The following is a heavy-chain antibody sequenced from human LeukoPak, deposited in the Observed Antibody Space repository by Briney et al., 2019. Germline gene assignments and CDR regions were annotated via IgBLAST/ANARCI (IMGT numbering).Heavy chain of an antibody. CDR1: GFIFSSYS. J-gene: IGHJ6*02. CDR2: ITGSGGNT. CDR3: AIAASSSWPSYYYGMDV. D-gene: IGHD6-13*01. V-gene: IGHV3-23*01. Sequence: GGSLRLSCAASGFIFSSYSMSWVRQAPGKGLEWVSVITGSGGNTYYADSVKGRFTISKDNSKNTVYLQMSSLRVDDTAVYYCAIAASSSWPSYYYGMDVWGQGTTVTVSS.